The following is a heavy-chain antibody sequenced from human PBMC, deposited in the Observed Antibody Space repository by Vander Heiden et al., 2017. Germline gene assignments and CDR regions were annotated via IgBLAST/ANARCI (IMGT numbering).Heavy chain of an antibody. Sequence: QVQLVESGGGLVKPGVSLRLSCAASGFTFSDYNMSWIRQAPGKGLEWVSYISSSGSTIYYADSVKGRFTISRDNAKKSLYLQMNSLRAEDTAVYYCAIAYYYDSSGYNDAFDIWGQGTMVTVSS. CDR3: AIAYYYDSSGYNDAFDI. CDR1: GFTFSDYN. J-gene: IGHJ3*02. D-gene: IGHD3-22*01. V-gene: IGHV3-11*01. CDR2: ISSSGSTI.